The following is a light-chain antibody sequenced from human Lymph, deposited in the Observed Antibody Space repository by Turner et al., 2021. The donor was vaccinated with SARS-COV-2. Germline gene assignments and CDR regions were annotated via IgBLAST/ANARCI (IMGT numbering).Light chain of an antibody. CDR1: EDIYYR. CDR3: QQYWTTTWT. J-gene: IGKJ4*02. V-gene: IGKV1-NL1*01. CDR2: GAT. Sequence: ILTIRASSSFSVSLGDRVTITCKASEDIYYRLAWYQQKPGNAPRLLICGATSLETGIPSRFSGSGSGKDYTLSITSLQTEDVATYYCQQYWTTTWTFGGGTKLEIK.